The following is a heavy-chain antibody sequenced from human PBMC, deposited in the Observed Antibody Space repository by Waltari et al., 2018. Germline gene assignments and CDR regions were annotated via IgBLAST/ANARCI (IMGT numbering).Heavy chain of an antibody. V-gene: IGHV4-59*08. CDR2: VYYSGST. D-gene: IGHD2-15*01. CDR3: ARRYSCTDF. J-gene: IGHJ4*02. Sequence: QVQLQESGPGLVKPSETLSLICTVSGGSMTNYYWGCVLQPPGRGLEWIGDVYYSGSTESAGTTAYNPSLKRRVTIYINTPRDQFCMELRSVTAADTALYYCARRYSCTDFWGQGTLIIVSS. CDR1: GGSMTNYY.